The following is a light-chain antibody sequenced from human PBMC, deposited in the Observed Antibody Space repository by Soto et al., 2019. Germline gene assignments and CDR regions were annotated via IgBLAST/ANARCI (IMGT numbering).Light chain of an antibody. CDR2: DAS. Sequence: IHMTQSPSTLSASVGDRVTITCRASQSIDNWLAWYQQKPGQAPKLLIYDASTLESGVPFRFSGSASGTQFTLVISRLQPDDFATYFCQQYYSSHPGTFGRGTKVDIK. CDR3: QQYYSSHPGT. J-gene: IGKJ1*01. V-gene: IGKV1-5*01. CDR1: QSIDNW.